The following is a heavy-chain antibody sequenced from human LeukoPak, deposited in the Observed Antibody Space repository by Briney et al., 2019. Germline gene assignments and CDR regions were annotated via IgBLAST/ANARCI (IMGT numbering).Heavy chain of an antibody. CDR1: GYTFTSYY. Sequence: VASVKASCKASGYTFTSYYMHWVRQAPGQGLEWMGIINPSGGSTSYAQKFQGRVTMTRDTSTSTVYMELSSLRSEDTAVYYCARDIGGSGSLAYYYYMDVWGKGTTVTVSS. J-gene: IGHJ6*03. D-gene: IGHD3-10*01. CDR2: INPSGGST. CDR3: ARDIGGSGSLAYYYYMDV. V-gene: IGHV1-46*01.